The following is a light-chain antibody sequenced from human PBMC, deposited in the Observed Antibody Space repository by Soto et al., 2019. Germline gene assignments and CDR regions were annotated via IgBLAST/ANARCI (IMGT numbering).Light chain of an antibody. Sequence: QSVLTQPPSASGTPGQRVTIFCSGSSSNIGSNTVNWYQQLPGTAPKLLMYSNNLRPSGVPDRFSGSKSGTSASLAISGLQSEDEADYYCAAWDDSLNGHVVFGGGTKLTVL. CDR1: SSNIGSNT. V-gene: IGLV1-44*01. J-gene: IGLJ2*01. CDR2: SNN. CDR3: AAWDDSLNGHVV.